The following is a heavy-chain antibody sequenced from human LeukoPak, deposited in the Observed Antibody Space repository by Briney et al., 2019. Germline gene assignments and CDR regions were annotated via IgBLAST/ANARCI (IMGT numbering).Heavy chain of an antibody. D-gene: IGHD3-3*01. CDR2: ISAYNGNT. CDR3: ARERKHYDFWSGSPDY. V-gene: IGHV1-18*01. CDR1: GYTFTSYG. J-gene: IGHJ4*02. Sequence: ASVKVSCKASGYTFTSYGISWVRQAPGQGLEWMGWISAYNGNTNYAQKLQGRVTMTTDTSTSTAYMELRSLRSDDTAVYYCARERKHYDFWSGSPDYWGRGTLVAVSS.